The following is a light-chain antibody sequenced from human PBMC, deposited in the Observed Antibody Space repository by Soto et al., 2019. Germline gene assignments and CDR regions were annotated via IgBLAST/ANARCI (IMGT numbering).Light chain of an antibody. CDR1: QIISTY. V-gene: IGKV1-39*01. Sequence: DIQMTQSPSSLSSSGGDRVTSCCRASQIISTYLNWYQQKPGTAPRLLISRASSVKSGVPPRFSGSGSGRDFTLTISSLRPEDIATYFCQQSYTSPPWTFGQGTKVDIK. CDR3: QQSYTSPPWT. CDR2: RAS. J-gene: IGKJ1*01.